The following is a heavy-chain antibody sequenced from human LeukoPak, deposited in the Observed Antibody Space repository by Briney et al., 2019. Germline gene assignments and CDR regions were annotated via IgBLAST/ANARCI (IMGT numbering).Heavy chain of an antibody. V-gene: IGHV3-23*01. J-gene: IGHJ5*02. D-gene: IGHD3-10*01. CDR2: ISGSGGST. Sequence: GGSLRLSCAASGFTFSSYAMSWVRQAPGKGLEWVSAISGSGGSTYYADSVKGRFTISRDNSKNTLYLQMNSLRAEDTAVYYCAKGRDTMVRGVILTFDPWGQGTLVAVSS. CDR1: GFTFSSYA. CDR3: AKGRDTMVRGVILTFDP.